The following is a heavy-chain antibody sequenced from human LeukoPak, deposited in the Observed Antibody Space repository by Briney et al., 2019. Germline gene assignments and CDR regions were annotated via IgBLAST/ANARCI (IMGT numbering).Heavy chain of an antibody. D-gene: IGHD3-10*01. V-gene: IGHV3-30-3*01. Sequence: GGSRRLSCAASGFTFSSYAMHWVRQAPGKGLEWVAVISYDGSNKYYADSVKGRFTISRDNSKNTLYLQMNSLRAEDTAVYYCARDPTPYYYGSGSYPDYWGQGTLVTVSS. CDR3: ARDPTPYYYGSGSYPDY. CDR2: ISYDGSNK. CDR1: GFTFSSYA. J-gene: IGHJ4*02.